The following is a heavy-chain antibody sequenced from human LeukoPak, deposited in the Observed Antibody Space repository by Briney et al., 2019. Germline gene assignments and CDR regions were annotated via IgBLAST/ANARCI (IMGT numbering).Heavy chain of an antibody. CDR2: INQGGSDK. D-gene: IGHD1-14*01. Sequence: PGRSLRLSCAASGFTFSGHWMSCVRQAPGKGLEWVANINQGGSDKYYVDSVKGRFTISRDNANNLLYLQMNSLRGEDTAVYYCTRDRSRAEDDWGQGTLVTVSS. CDR3: TRDRSRAEDD. V-gene: IGHV3-7*01. J-gene: IGHJ4*02. CDR1: GFTFSGHW.